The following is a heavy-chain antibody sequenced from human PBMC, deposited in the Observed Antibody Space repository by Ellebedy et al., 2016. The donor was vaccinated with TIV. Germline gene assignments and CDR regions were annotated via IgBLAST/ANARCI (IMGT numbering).Heavy chain of an antibody. CDR3: ARGSFAPDY. D-gene: IGHD2-15*01. CDR2: LTFDGKNT. Sequence: GESLKISCAASGFTITAHGMTWVRQAPGKGLEWVSSLTFDGKNTFYANSVKGRFTISRDSSKNTLYLQLNSLTPEDTALYYCARGSFAPDYWGRGTLVIVSS. V-gene: IGHV3-23*01. CDR1: GFTITAHG. J-gene: IGHJ4*02.